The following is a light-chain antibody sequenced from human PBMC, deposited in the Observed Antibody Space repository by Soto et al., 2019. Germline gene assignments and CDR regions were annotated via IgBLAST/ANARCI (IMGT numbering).Light chain of an antibody. CDR2: GAS. J-gene: IGKJ1*01. CDR1: ETVATN. Sequence: EVLMTQSPATLSVSPGERATLSCRASETVATNLAWYQQKPGQAPRLLISGASTRAAGISDRFRGSGSGTEFTLTISSLRSEYSAIYYCQQYFEWPPMTFGQGTKVEI. CDR3: QQYFEWPPMT. V-gene: IGKV3-15*01.